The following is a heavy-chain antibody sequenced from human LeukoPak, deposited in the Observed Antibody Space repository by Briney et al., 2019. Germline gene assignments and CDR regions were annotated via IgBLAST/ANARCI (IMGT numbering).Heavy chain of an antibody. CDR3: AREGSMTARPFVSIDY. V-gene: IGHV4-4*07. J-gene: IGHJ4*02. CDR2: IYTSGST. D-gene: IGHD6-6*01. Sequence: SETLSLTCTVSRGSISDYYWSWIRQPAGKGLEWIGRIYTSGSTNYNPSLKSRVTMSVDTSKNQFSLKLSSVTAADTAVYYCAREGSMTARPFVSIDYWGQGTLVTISS. CDR1: RGSISDYY.